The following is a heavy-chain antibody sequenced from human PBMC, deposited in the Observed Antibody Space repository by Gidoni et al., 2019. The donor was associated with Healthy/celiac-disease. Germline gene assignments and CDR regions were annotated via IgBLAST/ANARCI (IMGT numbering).Heavy chain of an antibody. D-gene: IGHD6-13*01. CDR2: IIPIFGTA. CDR3: ARNMWVLRAAAGKLPYYYGMDV. J-gene: IGHJ6*02. V-gene: IGHV1-69*01. Sequence: VQLVQSGAEVKKPGSSVKVSCKASGGTFSSYAISWVRQAPGQGLEWMGGIIPIFGTANYAQKFQGRVTITADESTSTAYMELSSLRSEDTAVYYCARNMWVLRAAAGKLPYYYGMDVWGQGTTVTVSS. CDR1: GGTFSSYA.